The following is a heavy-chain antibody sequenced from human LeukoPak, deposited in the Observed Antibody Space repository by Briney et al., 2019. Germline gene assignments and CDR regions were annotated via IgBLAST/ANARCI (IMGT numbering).Heavy chain of an antibody. Sequence: GSLRLSCAASGFTFSSYSMNWVRQAPGKGLEWVSSISSSSSYIYYADSVKGRFTISRDNAKNSLYLQMNSLRAEDTAVYYCARVGYCSSTSCYYAEYWGQGTLVTVSS. CDR3: ARVGYCSSTSCYYAEY. J-gene: IGHJ4*02. V-gene: IGHV3-21*01. D-gene: IGHD2-2*03. CDR1: GFTFSSYS. CDR2: ISSSSSYI.